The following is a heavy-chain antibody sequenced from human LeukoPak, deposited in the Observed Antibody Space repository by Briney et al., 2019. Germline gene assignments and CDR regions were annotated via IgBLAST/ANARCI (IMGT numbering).Heavy chain of an antibody. CDR3: AREARSYYYGSGSYYNAYY. CDR1: GGTFSSYA. CDR2: IIPIFGTA. J-gene: IGHJ4*02. Sequence: ASVKVSCKASGGTFSSYAISWVRQAPGQGLEWMGGIIPIFGTANYAQKFQGRVTITADESTSTAYIELSSLRSEDTAVYYCAREARSYYYGSGSYYNAYYWGQGTLVTVSS. D-gene: IGHD3-10*01. V-gene: IGHV1-69*01.